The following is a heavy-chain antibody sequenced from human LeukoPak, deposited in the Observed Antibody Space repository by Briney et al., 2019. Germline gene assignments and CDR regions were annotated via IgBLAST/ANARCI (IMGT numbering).Heavy chain of an antibody. Sequence: GGSLRLSCAASGFTFSSYWMTWVRQAPGKGLQWVANIKQDGSEKYYVDSVKGRFTISRDNAKSSLYLQMNSLRAEDRAVYYCARLVWSGELSGFDYWGQGTLVTVSS. D-gene: IGHD3-10*01. V-gene: IGHV3-7*05. J-gene: IGHJ4*02. CDR3: ARLVWSGELSGFDY. CDR1: GFTFSSYW. CDR2: IKQDGSEK.